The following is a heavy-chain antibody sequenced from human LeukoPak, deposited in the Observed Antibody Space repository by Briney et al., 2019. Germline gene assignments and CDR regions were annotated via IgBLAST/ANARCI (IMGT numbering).Heavy chain of an antibody. D-gene: IGHD2-21*02. J-gene: IGHJ5*02. CDR3: ARGTADYDT. V-gene: IGHV3-11*06. CDR2: ISSSSYT. CDR1: GFTFSNFY. Sequence: GGSLSLSCAASGFTFSNFYMTWIRQAPGKGLEWVSYISSSSYTNYADSAKGRFTISRDNAKNSLYLQMNSLRAEDTAVYYCARGTADYDTWGQGSLGTVSS.